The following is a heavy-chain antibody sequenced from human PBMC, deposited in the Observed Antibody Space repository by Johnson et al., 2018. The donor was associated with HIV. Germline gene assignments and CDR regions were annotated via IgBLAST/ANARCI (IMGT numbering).Heavy chain of an antibody. J-gene: IGHJ3*02. Sequence: VQLVESGGGLVQPGGSLRLSCAASGFTFSSYWMSWVRQAPGKGLEWVANIKQDGSEKYYVDSVKGRFTISRDNAKNSLYLQMNSLRAEDTAVYYCAKGVITMIVVATDAFDIWGQGTMVTVSS. CDR2: IKQDGSEK. CDR3: AKGVITMIVVATDAFDI. CDR1: GFTFSSYW. V-gene: IGHV3-7*01. D-gene: IGHD3-22*01.